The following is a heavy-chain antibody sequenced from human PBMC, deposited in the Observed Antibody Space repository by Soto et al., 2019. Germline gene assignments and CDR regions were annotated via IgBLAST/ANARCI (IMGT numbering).Heavy chain of an antibody. J-gene: IGHJ6*03. V-gene: IGHV4-59*01. CDR1: GGSISSYY. CDR3: ARGDYGDYVRYYYYMDV. D-gene: IGHD4-17*01. CDR2: IYYSGST. Sequence: SETLSLTCTVSGGSISSYYWSWIRQPPGKGLEWIGYIYYSGSTNYNPSLKSRVTISVDTSKNQFSLKLSSVTAADTAVYYCARGDYGDYVRYYYYMDVWGKGTTVTVSS.